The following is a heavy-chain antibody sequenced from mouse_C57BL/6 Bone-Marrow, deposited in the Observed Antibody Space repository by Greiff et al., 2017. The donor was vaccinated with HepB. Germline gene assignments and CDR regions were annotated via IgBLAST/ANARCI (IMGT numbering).Heavy chain of an antibody. Sequence: EVMLVESGGDLVKPGGSLKLSCAASGFTFSSYGMSWVRQTPDKRLEWVATISSGGSYTYYPDSVKGRFTISRDNAKNTLYLQMSSLKSEDTAMYYCARLPTYDYDEAWFAYWGQGTLVTVSA. CDR1: GFTFSSYG. CDR3: ARLPTYDYDEAWFAY. J-gene: IGHJ3*01. D-gene: IGHD2-4*01. CDR2: ISSGGSYT. V-gene: IGHV5-6*01.